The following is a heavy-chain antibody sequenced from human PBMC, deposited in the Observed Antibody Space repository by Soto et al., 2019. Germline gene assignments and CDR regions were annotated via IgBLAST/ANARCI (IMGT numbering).Heavy chain of an antibody. D-gene: IGHD3-10*01. V-gene: IGHV3-53*01. CDR3: AKDGRGSGSHYNSFCY. CDR1: GFTVGNNY. J-gene: IGHJ4*02. CDR2: IYSTGTT. Sequence: EVQLVESGGGLIQPGGSLKLSCAASGFTVGNNYMSWVRQAPGKGLEWVSLIYSTGTTKYADSVKGRFTVSRDNAKNTLYLQMNCLRAEDAAVYYCAKDGRGSGSHYNSFCYWDQGTLFSVSS.